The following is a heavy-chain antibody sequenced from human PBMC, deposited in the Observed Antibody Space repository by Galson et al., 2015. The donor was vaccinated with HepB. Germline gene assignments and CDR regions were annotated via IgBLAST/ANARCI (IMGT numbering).Heavy chain of an antibody. CDR1: GLTYSDSS. Sequence: SLRLSCAASGLTYSDSSMTWVRQAPGQGLEWVSVVSGSGVNTFYADSVKGRFTVSRDTSKNIFYLRMNSLRADDTALYYCAKGIWGFAMFDALDIWGQGTMVTVSS. CDR2: VSGSGVNT. V-gene: IGHV3-23*01. D-gene: IGHD3-16*01. CDR3: AKGIWGFAMFDALDI. J-gene: IGHJ3*02.